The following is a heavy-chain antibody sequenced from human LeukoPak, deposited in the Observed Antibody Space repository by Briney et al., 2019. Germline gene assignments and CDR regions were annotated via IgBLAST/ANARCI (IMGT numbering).Heavy chain of an antibody. Sequence: KPSETLSLTCIVSAGSISDYYWSWIRQPPGKGLEWVGYIYSTGSSNYNPSLKSRATISVDTSKNQFSLKLSSVTAVDTAVYYCASSYSSSSFDYWGQGTLVTVSS. CDR3: ASSYSSSSFDY. J-gene: IGHJ4*02. D-gene: IGHD6-6*01. CDR2: IYSTGSS. V-gene: IGHV4-59*01. CDR1: AGSISDYY.